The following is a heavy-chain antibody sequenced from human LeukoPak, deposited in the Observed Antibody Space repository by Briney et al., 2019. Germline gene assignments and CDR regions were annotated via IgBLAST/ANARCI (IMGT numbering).Heavy chain of an antibody. V-gene: IGHV4-39*07. CDR3: ARKYSGSPYYFDY. CDR2: IYYTGST. D-gene: IGHD5-12*01. J-gene: IGHJ4*02. Sequence: SETLSLTCTVSGGSVSSTSYYWAWIRQPPGKGLEWIGSIYYTGSTYYNPSLNSRVTILVDTSKNQFSLKLTSVTAADTAVYYCARKYSGSPYYFDYWGQGTLVTVSS. CDR1: GGSVSSTSYY.